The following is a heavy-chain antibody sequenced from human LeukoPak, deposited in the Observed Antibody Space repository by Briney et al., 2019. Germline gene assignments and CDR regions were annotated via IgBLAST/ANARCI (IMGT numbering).Heavy chain of an antibody. J-gene: IGHJ4*02. CDR2: ISGSGGST. D-gene: IGHD4-17*01. Sequence: GGSLRLSCAASGFTFSGYALSWVRQAQGQGLELVSAISGSGGSTYYADSVKGRFTISRDNSKNTLYLQMNSLRAEDTAVYYCAKVLRVATVTSCDYWGQGTLVTVSS. CDR1: GFTFSGYA. V-gene: IGHV3-23*01. CDR3: AKVLRVATVTSCDY.